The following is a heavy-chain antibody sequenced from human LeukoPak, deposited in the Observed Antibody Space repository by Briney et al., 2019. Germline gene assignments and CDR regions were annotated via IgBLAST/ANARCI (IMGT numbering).Heavy chain of an antibody. D-gene: IGHD5-18*01. V-gene: IGHV3-23*01. CDR3: AKDIAQGYTFGSIEQDY. J-gene: IGHJ4*02. CDR1: GFTFSNYA. Sequence: GGSLRLSCAASGFTFSNYAMSWVRQAPGKGLEWVSGTSGSGGSTYYADSVKGRFTISRDNSKNTLSLQMNSLRAEDTAVYYCAKDIAQGYTFGSIEQDYWGQGTLVTVSS. CDR2: TSGSGGST.